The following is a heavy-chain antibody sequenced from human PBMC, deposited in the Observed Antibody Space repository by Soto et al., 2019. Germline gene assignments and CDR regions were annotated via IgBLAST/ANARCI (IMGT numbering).Heavy chain of an antibody. CDR1: GGSTRSSDYQ. CDR3: ARASVQYDSGTYEGGYYYFDY. Sequence: SETLSLTCSVSGGSTRSSDYQWAWIRQPPGEGLEWIGNVYYNGHTFYNPSLTSRVTISVDTSNNQFSLRVESVTAADTAVYYCARASVQYDSGTYEGGYYYFDYWGQGTLVTVSS. CDR2: VYYNGHT. D-gene: IGHD3-10*01. J-gene: IGHJ4*02. V-gene: IGHV4-39*01.